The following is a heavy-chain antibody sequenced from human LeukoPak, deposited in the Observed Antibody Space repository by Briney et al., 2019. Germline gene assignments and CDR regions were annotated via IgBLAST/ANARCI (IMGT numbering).Heavy chain of an antibody. V-gene: IGHV4-38-2*02. CDR2: SYTSGST. CDR1: GYSISSGYY. J-gene: IGHJ3*02. CDR3: ARDQRWGPLDAFDI. Sequence: SETLSLTSAVSGYSISSGYYWGWIRQPPGKGLEWIGRSYTSGSTNYNPSLKSRVTISVDTSKNQFSLKLSSVTAADTAVYYCARDQRWGPLDAFDIWGQGTMVTVSS. D-gene: IGHD1-26*01.